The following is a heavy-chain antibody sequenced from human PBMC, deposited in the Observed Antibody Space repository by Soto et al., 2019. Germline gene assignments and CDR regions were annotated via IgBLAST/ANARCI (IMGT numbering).Heavy chain of an antibody. D-gene: IGHD3-16*02. J-gene: IGHJ6*02. CDR1: GGTFSTSA. CDR2: IMPVFPTP. Sequence: QVQLVQSGAEVKKPGSSVKVSCKASGGTFSTSAISWVRQAPGQGLEWVGGIMPVFPTPDYAQNFQGRVTITAYESTTTSYLERPSLRADATAAYYCARDKNLVQLGGNYYYILYGWGQGPAITVSS. V-gene: IGHV1-69*12. CDR3: ARDKNLVQLGGNYYYILYG.